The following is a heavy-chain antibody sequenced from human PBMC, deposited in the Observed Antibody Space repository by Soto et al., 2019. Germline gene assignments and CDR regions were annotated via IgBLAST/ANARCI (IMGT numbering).Heavy chain of an antibody. J-gene: IGHJ6*02. Sequence: QVQLVQSGAEVKKPGSSVKVSCKASGGTFSSYAISWVRQAPGQGLEWMGGIIPVPGTANYAQKFQGRVTITADEPTSTAYMELSSLRSEDTAVYYCARSQASSTSLEISYYNYYGMDVWGQGTTVTVSS. V-gene: IGHV1-69*01. CDR1: GGTFSSYA. D-gene: IGHD2-2*01. CDR3: ARSQASSTSLEISYYNYYGMDV. CDR2: IIPVPGTA.